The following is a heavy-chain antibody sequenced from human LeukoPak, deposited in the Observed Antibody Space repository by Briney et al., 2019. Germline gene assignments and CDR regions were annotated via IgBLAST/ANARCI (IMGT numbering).Heavy chain of an antibody. D-gene: IGHD6-19*01. Sequence: ASVKISCKGSGYTFTDYYMHWVQQAPGKGLEWMGLVDPEDGETIYAEKFQGRVTITADTSTDTAYMELSSLRSEDTAVYYCATDQGIAVAVYWGQGTLVTVSS. CDR3: ATDQGIAVAVY. CDR1: GYTFTDYY. J-gene: IGHJ4*02. V-gene: IGHV1-69-2*01. CDR2: VDPEDGET.